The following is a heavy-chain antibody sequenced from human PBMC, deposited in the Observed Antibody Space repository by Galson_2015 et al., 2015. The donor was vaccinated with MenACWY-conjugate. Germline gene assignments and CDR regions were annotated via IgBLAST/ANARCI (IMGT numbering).Heavy chain of an antibody. CDR2: IKKDESEY. V-gene: IGHV3-7*03. CDR3: ARVHYGMDV. J-gene: IGHJ6*02. Sequence: SLRIGCGASGFTFRHYWMTWVRPAPGEGLGWVASIKKDESEYYYVDSVRGRFTISRYNAKNSLYLEMNSLRVEDTAVYACARVHYGMDVWGQGTTVTASS. CDR1: GFTFRHYW.